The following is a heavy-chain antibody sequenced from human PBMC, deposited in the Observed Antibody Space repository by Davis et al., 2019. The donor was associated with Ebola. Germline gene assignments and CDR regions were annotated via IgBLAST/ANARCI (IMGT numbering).Heavy chain of an antibody. Sequence: GGSLRLSCAGSGFTFRNYWMSWVRQAPGKGPEWLVNINQNGYQTHYVPSVKGRFTISRDNAKNSLYLEMHSLRAEDTAVYYCVRDYGGRGLFDSWGQGTLVTVSS. CDR3: VRDYGGRGLFDS. CDR1: GFTFRNYW. D-gene: IGHD3-10*01. CDR2: INQNGYQT. J-gene: IGHJ4*02. V-gene: IGHV3-7*01.